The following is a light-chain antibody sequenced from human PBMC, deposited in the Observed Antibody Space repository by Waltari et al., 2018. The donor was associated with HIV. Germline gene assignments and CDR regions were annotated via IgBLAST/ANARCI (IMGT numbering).Light chain of an antibody. J-gene: IGLJ1*01. CDR3: GTWDSSLSLYV. CDR2: DNN. Sequence: QSVLTQPPSVSAAPGQKVTISRSGSSSNIGNNYVSWYQQLPGTAPKLLIYDNNKRPSGIPDRFSGSKSGTSATLGITGLQTGDEADYYCGTWDSSLSLYVFGTGTKVTVL. V-gene: IGLV1-51*01. CDR1: SSNIGNNY.